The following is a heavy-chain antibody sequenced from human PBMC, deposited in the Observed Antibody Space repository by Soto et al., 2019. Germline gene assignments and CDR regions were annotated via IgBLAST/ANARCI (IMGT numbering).Heavy chain of an antibody. V-gene: IGHV4-30-4*01. Sequence: ASETLSLTCTVSGGSISSGDYYWSWIHQPPGKGLEWIGYIYYSGSTYYNPSLKSRVTISVDTSKNQFSLKLSSVTAADTAVYYCARGGDIVVVPAAMTYDYWGQGTLVTVSS. J-gene: IGHJ4*02. CDR2: IYYSGST. D-gene: IGHD2-2*01. CDR1: GGSISSGDYY. CDR3: ARGGDIVVVPAAMTYDY.